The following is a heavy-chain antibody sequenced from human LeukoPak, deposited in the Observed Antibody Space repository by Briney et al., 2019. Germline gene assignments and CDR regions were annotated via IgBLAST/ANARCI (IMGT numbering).Heavy chain of an antibody. CDR2: ISYDGSNK. CDR3: ARGGDSRPPPYYYYYYMDV. D-gene: IGHD6-13*01. J-gene: IGHJ6*03. V-gene: IGHV3-30*03. CDR1: GFTFSSYD. Sequence: GSLRLSCAASGFTFSSYDMHWVRQAPGKGLEWVAVISYDGSNKYYADSVKGRFTISRDNSKNTLYLQMNSLRAEDTAVYYCARGGDSRPPPYYYYYYMDVWGRGTTVTVSS.